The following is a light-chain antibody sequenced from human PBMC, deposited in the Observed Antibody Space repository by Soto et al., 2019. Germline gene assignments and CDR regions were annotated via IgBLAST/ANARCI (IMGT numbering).Light chain of an antibody. V-gene: IGLV2-11*01. CDR3: CSYAGSYTYV. Sequence: QSALTQPRSVSGSPGQSVTISCTGTSRDVGYYKYVSWYQQHPGKAPKLMIYDVNKRPSGVPDRFSGSQSDNTASLTISGLQTEDEADYYCCSYAGSYTYVFGTGTKVTVL. CDR2: DVN. J-gene: IGLJ1*01. CDR1: SRDVGYYKY.